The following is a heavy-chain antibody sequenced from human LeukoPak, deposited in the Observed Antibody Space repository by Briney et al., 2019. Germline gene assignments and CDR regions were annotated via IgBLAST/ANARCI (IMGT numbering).Heavy chain of an antibody. CDR2: ITSSSTYI. CDR1: GFTFSTYA. J-gene: IGHJ6*03. V-gene: IGHV3-21*01. CDR3: ARDPYSGNYGAYYYYYMDV. D-gene: IGHD1-26*01. Sequence: GGSLRLSCAASGFTFSTYAMTWVRQASGKGLEWVSSITSSSTYIYYADSVRGRFTISRDNAKNSLYLQMNSLRAEDTAVYFCARDPYSGNYGAYYYYYMDVWGKGTTVTISS.